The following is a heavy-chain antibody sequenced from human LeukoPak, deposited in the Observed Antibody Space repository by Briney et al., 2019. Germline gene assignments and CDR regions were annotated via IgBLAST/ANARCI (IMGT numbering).Heavy chain of an antibody. D-gene: IGHD3-22*01. CDR3: ARDEYYDSSGYYYFDY. CDR1: GYTFTGYY. V-gene: IGHV1-2*02. Sequence: ASVKVSCKASGYTFTGYYMHWVRQAPGQGLEWMGWINPNSGGTNYAQKFQGRVTMTRDTSISTAYMELSRLRSDDTAVHYCARDEYYDSSGYYYFDYWGQGTLVTVSS. J-gene: IGHJ4*02. CDR2: INPNSGGT.